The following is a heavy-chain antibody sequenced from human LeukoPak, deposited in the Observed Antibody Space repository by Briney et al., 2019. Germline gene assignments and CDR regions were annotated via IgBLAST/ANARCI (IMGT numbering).Heavy chain of an antibody. CDR2: IVVGSGNT. Sequence: SVKVCCKASGFTFTSSALQWVRQARGQRLEWIGWIVVGSGNTNYAQKFQERVTITRDMSTSTAYMELSSLRSEDTAVYYCAASRGLLWFGELDYWGQGTLVTVSS. CDR3: AASRGLLWFGELDY. D-gene: IGHD3-10*01. V-gene: IGHV1-58*01. CDR1: GFTFTSSA. J-gene: IGHJ4*02.